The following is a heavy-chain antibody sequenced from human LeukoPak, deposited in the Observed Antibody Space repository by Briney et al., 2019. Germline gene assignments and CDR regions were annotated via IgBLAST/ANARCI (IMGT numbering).Heavy chain of an antibody. CDR2: INHSGST. J-gene: IGHJ4*02. Sequence: ASETQSLTCAVYGGSFSGYYWSWIRQPPGKGLEWIGEINHSGSTNYNPSLKSRVTISVDTSKNQFSLKLSSVTAADTAVYYCARGGPRYCSSTSCSYYFDYWGQGTLVTVSS. CDR1: GGSFSGYY. CDR3: ARGGPRYCSSTSCSYYFDY. D-gene: IGHD2-2*01. V-gene: IGHV4-34*01.